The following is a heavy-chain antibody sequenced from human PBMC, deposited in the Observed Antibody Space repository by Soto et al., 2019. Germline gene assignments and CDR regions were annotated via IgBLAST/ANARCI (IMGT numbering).Heavy chain of an antibody. CDR1: GFTFSTYW. J-gene: IGHJ5*02. CDR2: ISSDGSTT. V-gene: IGHV3-74*01. Sequence: PGGSLRLSCAACGFTFSTYWMHWVRQSPGKGLVWVSRISSDGSTTSYADSVEGRYTISRDNVKNTMYLQLNSLRAEDTAVYYCARADCSGGSCYWGWFDPSGPGTLVTVSS. CDR3: ARADCSGGSCYWGWFDP. D-gene: IGHD2-15*01.